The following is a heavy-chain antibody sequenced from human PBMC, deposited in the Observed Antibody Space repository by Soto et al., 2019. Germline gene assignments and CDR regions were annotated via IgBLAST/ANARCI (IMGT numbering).Heavy chain of an antibody. CDR3: ARVGVASRDFDY. CDR1: GGSFSGYY. J-gene: IGHJ4*02. V-gene: IGHV4-34*01. Sequence: QVQLQQWGAGLLKPSETLSLTCAVYGGSFSGYYWCWIRQPPGKGLEWIGEINHSGSTNYNPSLKSRVTISVDTSKNQFSLKLSSVTAADTAVYYCARVGVASRDFDYWGQGTLVTVSS. CDR2: INHSGST.